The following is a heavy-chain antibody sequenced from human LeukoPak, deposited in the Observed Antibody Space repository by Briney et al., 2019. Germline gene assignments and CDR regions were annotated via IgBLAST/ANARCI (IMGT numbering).Heavy chain of an antibody. Sequence: SETLSLTCSVSGGSISSHYWSWIRQPPGKGLEWIGYIYYSGSTSYNPSLKSRVTISVDTANNQFSLELSSVTAADTAMYYCSRGGWSLDFWGQGTLVTVSS. CDR1: GGSISSHY. CDR3: SRGGWSLDF. CDR2: IYYSGST. D-gene: IGHD6-19*01. V-gene: IGHV4-59*11. J-gene: IGHJ4*02.